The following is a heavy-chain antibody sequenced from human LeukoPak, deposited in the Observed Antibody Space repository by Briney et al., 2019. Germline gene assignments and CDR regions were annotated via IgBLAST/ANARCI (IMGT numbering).Heavy chain of an antibody. V-gene: IGHV3-48*04. D-gene: IGHD3-9*01. CDR1: KFTFSDYN. J-gene: IGHJ4*02. CDR3: ARDLVTQIIDY. Sequence: GGSLRLSCAASKFTFSDYNMNWVRQAPGKGLEWVSYISSSGSTIYYADSVKGRFTISRDNAKNSLYLQMNSLRAEDTAVYYCARDLVTQIIDYWGQGTLVSVSS. CDR2: ISSSGSTI.